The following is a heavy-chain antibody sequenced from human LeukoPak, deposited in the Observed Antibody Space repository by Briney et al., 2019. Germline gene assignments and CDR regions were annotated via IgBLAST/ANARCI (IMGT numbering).Heavy chain of an antibody. CDR3: ARTRLHRWFDP. V-gene: IGHV4-31*03. J-gene: IGHJ5*02. CDR2: IDYSGST. Sequence: PSQTLSLTCTVSGGSTGSGDYYWSWIRQDPGKGLEWIGYIDYSGSTFYNPSLQSRVTISVDTSMNQFSLKLSSVTAADTAVYYCARTRLHRWFDPWGQGTLVTVSS. D-gene: IGHD3-16*01. CDR1: GGSTGSGDYY.